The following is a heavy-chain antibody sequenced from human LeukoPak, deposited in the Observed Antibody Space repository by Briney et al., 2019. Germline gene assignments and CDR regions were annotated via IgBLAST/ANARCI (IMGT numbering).Heavy chain of an antibody. V-gene: IGHV4-38-2*02. J-gene: IGHJ4*02. Sequence: TSGTLSLTCTVSGYSISGAYYWGWIRQPPGKGLEWIGEINHSGSTNYNPSLKSRVTISVDTSKNQFSLKLSSVTAADTAVYYCARLQYSGSYYPFDYWGQGTLVTVSS. CDR1: GYSISGAYY. D-gene: IGHD1-26*01. CDR2: INHSGST. CDR3: ARLQYSGSYYPFDY.